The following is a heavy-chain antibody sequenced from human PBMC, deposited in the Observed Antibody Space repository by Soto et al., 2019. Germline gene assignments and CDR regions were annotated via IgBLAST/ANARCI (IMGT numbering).Heavy chain of an antibody. Sequence: PVGSLRLSCAASGFTFSIYGMHWVRQAPGKGLEWVAVISYDGSNKYYADSVKGRFTISRDNSKNTLYLQMNSLRAEDTAVYYCAKGGPPMVRGVSDFDYWGQGTLVTVSS. J-gene: IGHJ4*02. CDR1: GFTFSIYG. V-gene: IGHV3-30*18. D-gene: IGHD3-10*01. CDR2: ISYDGSNK. CDR3: AKGGPPMVRGVSDFDY.